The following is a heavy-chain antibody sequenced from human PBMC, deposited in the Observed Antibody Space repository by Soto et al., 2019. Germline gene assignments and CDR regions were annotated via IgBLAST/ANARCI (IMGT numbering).Heavy chain of an antibody. Sequence: QVQLVQSGAEVKKPGASVKVSCKASGYTFTSYVISWVRQAPGQGLEWMGWISAYNGNTNYAQKLQGRVTRATDTSTSTAYMELRSLRSDDTAVYYCARDEGRLHMRYYYYGMEVWGQGTTVTVSS. V-gene: IGHV1-18*04. CDR1: GYTFTSYV. CDR2: ISAYNGNT. J-gene: IGHJ6*02. CDR3: ARDEGRLHMRYYYYGMEV.